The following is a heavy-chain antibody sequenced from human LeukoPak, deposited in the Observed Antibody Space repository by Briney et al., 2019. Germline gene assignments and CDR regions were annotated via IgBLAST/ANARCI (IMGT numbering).Heavy chain of an antibody. J-gene: IGHJ5*02. CDR1: GGSISTYF. D-gene: IGHD6-13*01. Sequence: SETLSLTCTVSGGSISTYFWSWIRQPPGKGLEWIWFIYYSGSTNYNPSLKSRVTMSVDTSKNQFSLKLSSVTAADTAVYYCAREYRSSWYLNWFDPWGQGTLVTVSS. CDR2: IYYSGST. V-gene: IGHV4-59*12. CDR3: AREYRSSWYLNWFDP.